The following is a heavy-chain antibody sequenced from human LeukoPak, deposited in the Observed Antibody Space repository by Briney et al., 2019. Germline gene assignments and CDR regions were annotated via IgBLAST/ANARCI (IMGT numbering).Heavy chain of an antibody. CDR3: ARHVGAWGSLDY. CDR2: IYNSGST. CDR1: GGYISSGAYY. V-gene: IGHV4-31*03. J-gene: IGHJ4*02. D-gene: IGHD7-27*01. Sequence: RTSETLSLTCTVSGGYISSGAYYWSWIRQHPGKGLEWIGFIYNSGSTYYNPSLKSRVSISVDTSKNQFSLKLSSVTAADTAVYYCARHVGAWGSLDYWGQGTLVTVSS.